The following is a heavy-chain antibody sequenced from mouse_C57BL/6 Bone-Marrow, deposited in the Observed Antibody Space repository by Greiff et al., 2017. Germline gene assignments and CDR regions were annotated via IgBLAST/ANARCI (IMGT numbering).Heavy chain of an antibody. V-gene: IGHV1-81*01. Sequence: VQLQQSGAELARPGASVKLSCKASGYTFTSYGISWVKQRTGQGLEWIGEIYPRSGNTYYNEKFKGKATLTADTSSSTAYMELRSLTSEDSAVXFCAREGYYYAMDYWGQGTSVTVSS. D-gene: IGHD2-2*01. J-gene: IGHJ4*01. CDR1: GYTFTSYG. CDR2: IYPRSGNT. CDR3: AREGYYYAMDY.